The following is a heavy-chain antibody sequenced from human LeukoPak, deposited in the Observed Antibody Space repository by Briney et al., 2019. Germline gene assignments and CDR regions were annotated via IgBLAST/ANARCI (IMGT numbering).Heavy chain of an antibody. Sequence: SETLSLTCAVYGGSFSGYYWSWIRQPPGKGLEWIGEINHSGSTNYNPSLTSRVTISVDTSKNQFSLKLSSVTAADTAVYYCARHGTASSGYTVDWGQGTLVTVSS. CDR1: GGSFSGYY. CDR3: ARHGTASSGYTVD. V-gene: IGHV4-34*01. J-gene: IGHJ4*02. D-gene: IGHD3-22*01. CDR2: INHSGST.